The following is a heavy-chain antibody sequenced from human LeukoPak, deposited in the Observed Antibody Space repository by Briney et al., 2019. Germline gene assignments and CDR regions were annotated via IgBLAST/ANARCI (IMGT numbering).Heavy chain of an antibody. CDR2: IYLSGDT. D-gene: IGHD5-18*01. CDR3: AKDPHTGIAPGY. CDR1: GDSITNSHW. J-gene: IGHJ4*02. V-gene: IGHV4-4*02. Sequence: SGTLSLTCAVSGDSITNSHWWSWVRQPPGKGLEWIGVIYLSGDTDYNPSLKSRVTISIDKSKNQFSLKLTYVTAADTAVYYCAKDPHTGIAPGYWGQGTLATVSS.